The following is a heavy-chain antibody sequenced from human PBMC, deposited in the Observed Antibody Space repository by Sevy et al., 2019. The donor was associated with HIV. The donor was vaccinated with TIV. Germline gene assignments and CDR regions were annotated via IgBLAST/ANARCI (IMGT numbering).Heavy chain of an antibody. CDR1: GFTFSSYS. Sequence: GGSVRLSCAASGFTFSSYSMNWVRQAPGKGLEWVSSISSSSIYIYYADSVKGRFTISRDNAKNSLYLQMNSLRAEDTAVYYCARDPGFYCSGGSCYPRYYFDYWGQGTLVTVSS. V-gene: IGHV3-21*01. J-gene: IGHJ4*02. CDR3: ARDPGFYCSGGSCYPRYYFDY. D-gene: IGHD2-15*01. CDR2: ISSSSIYI.